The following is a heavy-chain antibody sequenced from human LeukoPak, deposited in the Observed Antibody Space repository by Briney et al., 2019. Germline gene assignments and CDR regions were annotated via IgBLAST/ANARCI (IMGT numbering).Heavy chain of an antibody. J-gene: IGHJ4*02. V-gene: IGHV3-73*01. CDR2: IRSKANSYAT. CDR3: TSPAYCGGDCYWPSFDY. CDR1: GFTFSGSA. D-gene: IGHD2-21*02. Sequence: PGGSLRLSCAASGFTFSGSAMHWVRQASGKGLEWVGRIRSKANSYATVYAASVKGRFTISRDDSKNTAYLQMNSLKTDDTAVYYCTSPAYCGGDCYWPSFDYWGQGILVAVSS.